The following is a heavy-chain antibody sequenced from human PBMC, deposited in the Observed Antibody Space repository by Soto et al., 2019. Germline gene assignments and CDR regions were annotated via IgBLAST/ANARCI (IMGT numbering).Heavy chain of an antibody. CDR1: GYTFTGYY. J-gene: IGHJ4*02. V-gene: IGHV1-2*04. Sequence: ASVKVSCKASGYTFTGYYMHWVRQAPGQGLEWMGWINPNSGGTNYAQKFQGWVTMTRDTSISTAYMELSRLRSDDTAVYYCARSSPQDYYVSSGYPFDYWGQGTLVTVSS. CDR3: ARSSPQDYYVSSGYPFDY. D-gene: IGHD3-22*01. CDR2: INPNSGGT.